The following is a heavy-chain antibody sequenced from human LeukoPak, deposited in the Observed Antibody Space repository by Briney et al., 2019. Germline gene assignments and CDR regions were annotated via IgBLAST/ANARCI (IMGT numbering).Heavy chain of an antibody. Sequence: SETLSLTCTVSGYSISSGCYWGWIRQPPGKGLEWIGSMYHSGSTYYNPSLKSRVTISVDTSKNQFSLKLSSVTAADTAVYYCARARITQYFDIWGQGTMVTVSS. J-gene: IGHJ3*02. D-gene: IGHD3-10*01. V-gene: IGHV4-38-2*02. CDR2: MYHSGST. CDR3: ARARITQYFDI. CDR1: GYSISSGCY.